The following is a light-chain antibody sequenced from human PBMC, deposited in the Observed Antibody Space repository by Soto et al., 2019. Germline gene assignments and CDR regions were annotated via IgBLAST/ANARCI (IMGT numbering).Light chain of an antibody. Sequence: AIQLTQSPSSLSASVGDRVTITCRASQGVSSSLAWYQQKPGTAPKLLIYDASGLETGVPSRFSGSGSGTDFTLTISSLQPEDFATYYCQQFNNYPFTFGQGTRLEIK. CDR2: DAS. CDR1: QGVSSS. J-gene: IGKJ5*01. V-gene: IGKV1D-13*01. CDR3: QQFNNYPFT.